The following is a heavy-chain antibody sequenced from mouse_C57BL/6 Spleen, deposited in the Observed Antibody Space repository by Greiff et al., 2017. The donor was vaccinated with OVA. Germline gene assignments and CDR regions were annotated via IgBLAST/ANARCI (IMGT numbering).Heavy chain of an antibody. Sequence: EVKLMESGGGLVQPGGSLSLSCAASGFTFTDYYMSWVRQPPGKALEWLGFIRNKANGYTTEYSASVKGRFTISRDNSQSILYLQMNALRAEDSATYYCARCHYGSSPLDYWGQGTTLTVSS. CDR1: GFTFTDYY. CDR3: ARCHYGSSPLDY. J-gene: IGHJ2*01. V-gene: IGHV7-3*01. D-gene: IGHD1-1*01. CDR2: IRNKANGYTT.